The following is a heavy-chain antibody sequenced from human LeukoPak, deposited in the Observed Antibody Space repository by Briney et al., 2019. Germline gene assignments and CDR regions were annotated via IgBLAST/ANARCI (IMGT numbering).Heavy chain of an antibody. Sequence: SETLSLTCTVSGGSIRSSPYYWSWIRQPPGKGLEWIGEINHSGSTNYNPSLKSRVTISVDTSKNQFSLKLSSVTAADTAVYYCARRPYYYGSGSYRVRYFDYWGQETLVTVSS. J-gene: IGHJ4*02. D-gene: IGHD3-10*01. CDR1: GGSIRSSPYY. CDR3: ARRPYYYGSGSYRVRYFDY. CDR2: INHSGST. V-gene: IGHV4-39*07.